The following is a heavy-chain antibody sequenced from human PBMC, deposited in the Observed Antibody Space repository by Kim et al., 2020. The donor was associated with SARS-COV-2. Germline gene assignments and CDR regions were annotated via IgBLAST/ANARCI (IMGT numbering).Heavy chain of an antibody. V-gene: IGHV3-48*02. Sequence: GRFTISRDNAKNSLYLQMNSLRDEDTAVYYCAREFSGYSYGYDFDDAFDIWGQGTMVTVSS. D-gene: IGHD5-18*01. CDR3: AREFSGYSYGYDFDDAFDI. J-gene: IGHJ3*02.